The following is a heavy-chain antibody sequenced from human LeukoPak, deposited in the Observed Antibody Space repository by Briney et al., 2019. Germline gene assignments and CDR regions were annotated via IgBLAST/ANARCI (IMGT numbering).Heavy chain of an antibody. V-gene: IGHV3-9*01. CDR3: AKGDLSSSWGPDFDY. D-gene: IGHD6-13*01. Sequence: PGGSLRLSCAASGFTFDDYAMHWVRQAPGKGLEFVSGISWNSGSIGYADSVKGRFTISRDNARNSLYLQMNSLRAEDTALYYCAKGDLSSSWGPDFDYWGQGTLGTVSS. J-gene: IGHJ4*02. CDR2: ISWNSGSI. CDR1: GFTFDDYA.